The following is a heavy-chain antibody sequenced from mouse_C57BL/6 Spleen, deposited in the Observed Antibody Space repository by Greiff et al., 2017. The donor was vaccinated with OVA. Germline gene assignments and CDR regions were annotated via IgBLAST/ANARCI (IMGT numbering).Heavy chain of an antibody. Sequence: QVQLQQPGAELVRPGSSVKLSCKASGYTFTSYWMHWVKQRPIQGLEWIGNIDPSDSETHYNQKFKDKATLTVDKSSSTAYMQLSSLTSEDSAVYYCAKGTLLSYYAMDYWGQGTSVTVSS. J-gene: IGHJ4*01. CDR1: GYTFTSYW. D-gene: IGHD2-1*01. V-gene: IGHV1-52*01. CDR2: IDPSDSET. CDR3: AKGTLLSYYAMDY.